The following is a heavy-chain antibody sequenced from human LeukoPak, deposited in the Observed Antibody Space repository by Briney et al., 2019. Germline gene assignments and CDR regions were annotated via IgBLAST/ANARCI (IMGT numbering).Heavy chain of an antibody. D-gene: IGHD3-10*01. CDR3: VRWGVEAEMDC. V-gene: IGHV3-7*01. Sequence: GGSLRLSCAASGFTFSAYWMSWVRQAPGKGLEWVANINPDGSDTTYVDSVKGRFIISRDNAKKSLLLQMNSLRVEETSVYYCVRWGVEAEMDCWGQGSLVTVSS. CDR1: GFTFSAYW. CDR2: INPDGSDT. J-gene: IGHJ4*02.